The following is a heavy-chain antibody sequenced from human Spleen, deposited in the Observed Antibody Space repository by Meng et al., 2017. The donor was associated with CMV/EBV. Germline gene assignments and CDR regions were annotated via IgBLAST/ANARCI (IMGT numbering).Heavy chain of an antibody. CDR2: IYYSGST. CDR1: GFTFSRFSM. D-gene: IGHD6-6*01. CDR3: ARDGAARPPGYYGMDV. J-gene: IGHJ6*02. Sequence: SCVGSGFTFSRFSMGWVRQAPGKGLEWIGYIYYSGSTYYNPSLKSRITISVDTSKNQFSLKLNSVTAADAAVYYCARDGAARPPGYYGMDVWGQGTTVTVSS. V-gene: IGHV4-28*03.